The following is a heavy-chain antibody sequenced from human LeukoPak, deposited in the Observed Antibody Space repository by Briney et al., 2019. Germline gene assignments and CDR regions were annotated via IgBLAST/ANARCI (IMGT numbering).Heavy chain of an antibody. CDR1: GGSISSYY. CDR2: IYYSGST. V-gene: IGHV4-59*01. J-gene: IGHJ4*02. Sequence: SETLSLTCTVSGGSISSYYWSWIRQPPGKGLEWIGYIYYSGSTNYNPSLKSRVTISVDTSKNQFSLKLSSVTAADTAVYYCAANHYYDSSGCLDYWGQGTVVTVSS. CDR3: AANHYYDSSGCLDY. D-gene: IGHD3-22*01.